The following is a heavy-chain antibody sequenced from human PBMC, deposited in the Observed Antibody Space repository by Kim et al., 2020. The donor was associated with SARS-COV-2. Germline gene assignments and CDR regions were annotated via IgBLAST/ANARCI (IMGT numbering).Heavy chain of an antibody. CDR2: IIPIFGTA. J-gene: IGHJ4*02. Sequence: SVKVSCKASGGTFSSYAISWVRQAPGQGLEWMGGIIPIFGTANYAQKFQGRVTITADESTSTAYMELSSLRSEDTAVYYCASRYCSSTSCYNPLDYWGQGTLVTVSS. CDR1: GGTFSSYA. V-gene: IGHV1-69*13. CDR3: ASRYCSSTSCYNPLDY. D-gene: IGHD2-2*02.